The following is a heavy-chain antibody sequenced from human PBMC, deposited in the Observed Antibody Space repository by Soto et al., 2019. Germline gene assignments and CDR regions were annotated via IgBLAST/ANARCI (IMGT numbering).Heavy chain of an antibody. CDR1: GGSISSGGYS. V-gene: IGHV4-30-2*01. J-gene: IGHJ5*02. Sequence: SETLSLTCAVSGGSISSGGYSWSWIRQPPGKGLEWIGYIYHSGSTYYNPSLKSRVTISVDRSKNQFSLKLSSVTAADTAVYYCARALITATYYYGSGAGENWFDPWGQGTLVTVSS. CDR3: ARALITATYYYGSGAGENWFDP. CDR2: IYHSGST. D-gene: IGHD3-10*01.